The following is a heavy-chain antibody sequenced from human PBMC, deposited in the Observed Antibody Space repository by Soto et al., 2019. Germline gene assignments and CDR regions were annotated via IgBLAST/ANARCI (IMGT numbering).Heavy chain of an antibody. J-gene: IGHJ6*02. Sequence: QVQLQESGPGLVKPSQTLSLTCSVSGGSISSGGYYWSWIRQPPGKGLEWIGHIYYSANTHYNPSLTGRVSISADTSKNQFSLNLSSVTAADTAVYYCARSGGNSYYYGMDVWGQGTTVTVSS. CDR1: GGSISSGGYY. CDR3: ARSGGNSYYYGMDV. CDR2: IYYSANT. V-gene: IGHV4-31*02. D-gene: IGHD3-10*01.